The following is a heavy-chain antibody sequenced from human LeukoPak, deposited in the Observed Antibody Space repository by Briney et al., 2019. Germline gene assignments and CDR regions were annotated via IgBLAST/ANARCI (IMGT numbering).Heavy chain of an antibody. CDR1: GFTFSSYS. Sequence: QTGGSLGLSCAASGFTFSSYSMHWVRQAPGKGLEYVSAISSNGGNTYYANSVKGRFTISRDNSKNTLYLQMGSLRAEDMAVYYCARVAARVSLDYWGQGTLVTVSS. D-gene: IGHD2-15*01. CDR3: ARVAARVSLDY. CDR2: ISSNGGNT. V-gene: IGHV3-64*01. J-gene: IGHJ4*02.